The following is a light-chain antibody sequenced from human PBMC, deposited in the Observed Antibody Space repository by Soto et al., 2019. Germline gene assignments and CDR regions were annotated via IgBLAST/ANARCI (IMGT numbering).Light chain of an antibody. CDR2: DAS. CDR3: QQRSNWTWT. J-gene: IGKJ1*01. V-gene: IGKV3-11*01. Sequence: EIVLTQSPATLSLPPGERATLSCRASQSISSYLAWYQQKPGQAPRLLIYDASNRDTGIPARFSGSGSGTELTLTISSLEPEDFAVYYCQQRSNWTWTFGQGTKVDIK. CDR1: QSISSY.